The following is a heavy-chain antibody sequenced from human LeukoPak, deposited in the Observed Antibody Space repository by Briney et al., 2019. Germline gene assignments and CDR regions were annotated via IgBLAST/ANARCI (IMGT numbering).Heavy chain of an antibody. Sequence: GRSLRLSCAAFGFSFSSYGMHWVRQAPGKGLEWVAVIRFDGDNKYYGEAVKGRFTISRNNAENKLFLLMNNLRAEDTAVYFCARSVYGSGSYMDVWGQRTTVTVSS. J-gene: IGHJ6*03. D-gene: IGHD3-10*01. CDR2: IRFDGDNK. CDR1: GFSFSSYG. CDR3: ARSVYGSGSYMDV. V-gene: IGHV3-33*08.